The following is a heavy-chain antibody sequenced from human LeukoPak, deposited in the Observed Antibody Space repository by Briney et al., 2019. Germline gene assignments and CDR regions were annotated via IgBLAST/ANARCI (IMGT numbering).Heavy chain of an antibody. CDR3: TTRPD. J-gene: IGHJ4*02. CDR2: IKSRRDGGTT. Sequence: PGGSLRLSCEASGITVSDAWMSWVRQAPGKGLEWVGRIKSRRDGGTTDFAAPVKGRFSISRDDSKNTLYLQMNSLTMEDTAVYYCTTRPDLGQGTPVTVSS. V-gene: IGHV3-15*01. CDR1: GITVSDAW.